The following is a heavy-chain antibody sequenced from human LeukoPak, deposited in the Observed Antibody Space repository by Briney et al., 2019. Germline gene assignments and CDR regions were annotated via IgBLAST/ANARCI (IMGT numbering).Heavy chain of an antibody. CDR1: GGSISSHY. J-gene: IGHJ5*02. V-gene: IGHV4-59*11. CDR3: ARDNPGYRSSWYPYSWFDP. Sequence: SETLSLACSGYGGSISSHYWSWIRQPPGKGLEWIGYIYYSGTTHDNPSLKSRFHIRVDTTKNQSSMTPSSVTAAVTAVYYCARDNPGYRSSWYPYSWFDPWGQGTLVTVSS. CDR2: IYYSGTT. D-gene: IGHD6-13*01.